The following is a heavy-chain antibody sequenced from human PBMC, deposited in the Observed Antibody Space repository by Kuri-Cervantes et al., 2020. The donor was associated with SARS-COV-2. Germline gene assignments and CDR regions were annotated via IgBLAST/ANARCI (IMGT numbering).Heavy chain of an antibody. J-gene: IGHJ4*02. CDR1: GGSFSGYY. D-gene: IGHD5-24*01. V-gene: IGHV4-34*01. CDR2: INQSGST. CDR3: ARKVEMATISH. Sequence: GSLRLSCAVYGGSFSGYYWSWIRQPPGKGLEWIGEINQSGSTNYNPSLKSRVTISVDTSKNQFSLKLSSVTAADTAVYYCARKVEMATISHWGQGTLVTVSS.